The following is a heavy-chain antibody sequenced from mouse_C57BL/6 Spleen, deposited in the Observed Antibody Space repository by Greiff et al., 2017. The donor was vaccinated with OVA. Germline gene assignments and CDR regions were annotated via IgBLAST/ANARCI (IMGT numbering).Heavy chain of an antibody. CDR2: INPSTGGT. V-gene: IGHV1-42*01. CDR3: AREDYDEGKDY. D-gene: IGHD2-4*01. Sequence: VQLQQSEPELVKPGASVKISCKASGYSFTGYYMNWVKQSPEKSLEWIGEINPSTGGTTYNQKFKAKATLSVDKSSSTAYMQLKSLTSEDSAVDYCAREDYDEGKDYWGQGTTLTVSS. J-gene: IGHJ2*01. CDR1: GYSFTGYY.